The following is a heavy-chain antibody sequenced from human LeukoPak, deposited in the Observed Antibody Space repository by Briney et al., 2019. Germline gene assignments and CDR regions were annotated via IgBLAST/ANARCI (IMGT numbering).Heavy chain of an antibody. CDR3: AKVGGDYYDSSGYPEYFQH. V-gene: IGHV3-33*06. D-gene: IGHD3-22*01. Sequence: GRSLRLSCAASGFTFSSYGMHWVRQAPGKGLEWVAVIWYDGSNKYYADSVKGRFTISRDNSKNTLYLQMNSLRAEDTAVYYCAKVGGDYYDSSGYPEYFQHWGQGTLVTVSS. CDR1: GFTFSSYG. J-gene: IGHJ1*01. CDR2: IWYDGSNK.